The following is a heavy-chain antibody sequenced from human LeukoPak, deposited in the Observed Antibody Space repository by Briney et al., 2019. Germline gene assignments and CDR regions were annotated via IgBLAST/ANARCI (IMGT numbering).Heavy chain of an antibody. V-gene: IGHV3-23*01. D-gene: IGHD3-22*01. CDR1: GFTFSSYA. Sequence: GGSLRLSXAASGFTFSSYAMSWVRQAPGKGLEWVSAISGSGGSTYYADSVKGRFTISRDNSKNTLYLQMNSLRAEDTAVYYCAKARSDYYDSSDPFDYWGQGTLVTVSS. CDR3: AKARSDYYDSSDPFDY. J-gene: IGHJ4*02. CDR2: ISGSGGST.